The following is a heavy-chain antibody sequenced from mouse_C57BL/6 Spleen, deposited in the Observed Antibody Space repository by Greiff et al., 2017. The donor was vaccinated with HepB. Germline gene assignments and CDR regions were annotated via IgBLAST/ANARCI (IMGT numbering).Heavy chain of an antibody. D-gene: IGHD2-4*01. J-gene: IGHJ3*01. CDR1: GFSLTSYG. V-gene: IGHV2-2*01. CDR3: ARTYDYDEEAWFAY. Sequence: VQLQQSGPGLVQPSQSLSITCTVSGFSLTSYGVHWVRQSPGKGLGWLGVIWSGGSTDYNAAFISRLSISKDNSKSQVFFKMNSLQADDTAIYYCARTYDYDEEAWFAYWGQGTLVTVSA. CDR2: IWSGGST.